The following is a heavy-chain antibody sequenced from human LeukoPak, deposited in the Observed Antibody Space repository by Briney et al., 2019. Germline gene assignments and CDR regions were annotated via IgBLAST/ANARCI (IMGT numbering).Heavy chain of an antibody. J-gene: IGHJ5*02. CDR2: INHSGST. V-gene: IGHV4-34*01. Sequence: PSETLSLTCAVYGGSFSGYSWNWVRQSPEKGLEWIGEINHSGSTNFNPSLKSRVTISVDTSKNQFSLKVPSVTAADTAIYYRARGAAAGNWFDPWGQGTLVTVSS. CDR1: GGSFSGYS. CDR3: ARGAAAGNWFDP. D-gene: IGHD2-15*01.